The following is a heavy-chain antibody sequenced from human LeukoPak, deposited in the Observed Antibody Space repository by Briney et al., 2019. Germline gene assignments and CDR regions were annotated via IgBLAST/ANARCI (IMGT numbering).Heavy chain of an antibody. J-gene: IGHJ4*02. V-gene: IGHV4-61*02. CDR3: AREQQWLVRYFDY. Sequence: PSETLSLTCTASGGSISSGSYYWSWIRQPAGKGLEWIGRIYTSGSTNYNPSLKSRVTISVDTSKNQFSLKLSSVTAADTAVYYCAREQQWLVRYFDYWGQGTLVTVSS. CDR2: IYTSGST. D-gene: IGHD6-19*01. CDR1: GGSISSGSYY.